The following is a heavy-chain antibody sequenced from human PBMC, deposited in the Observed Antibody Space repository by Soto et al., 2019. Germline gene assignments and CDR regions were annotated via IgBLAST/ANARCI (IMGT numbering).Heavy chain of an antibody. Sequence: LRLSCAASGFTFSNYDMSWVRQAPGKGLEWIGEINHSGSARYNPSLKSRVTISVDTSKNQFSLKLSSVTAADTAVYYCARGTDRAKLGYCGQRTLVAVCS. D-gene: IGHD5-18*01. CDR2: INHSGSA. V-gene: IGHV4-34*01. CDR3: ARGTDRAKLGY. CDR1: GFTFSNYD. J-gene: IGHJ4*02.